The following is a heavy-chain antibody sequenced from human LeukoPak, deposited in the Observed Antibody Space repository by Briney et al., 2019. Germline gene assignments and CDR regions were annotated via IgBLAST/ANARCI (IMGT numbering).Heavy chain of an antibody. J-gene: IGHJ4*02. CDR1: GFTFGDYA. V-gene: IGHV3-49*03. CDR2: IRSKAYGGTT. D-gene: IGHD2-2*01. Sequence: PGRSLRLSCTASGFTFGDYAMSWFRQAPGKGLEWVGLIRSKAYGGTTEYAASVKGRFTISRDDSKSIAYLQMNSLKTEDTAVYYCTRSPFVPAVLSYYFDYWGQGTLVTVSS. CDR3: TRSPFVPAVLSYYFDY.